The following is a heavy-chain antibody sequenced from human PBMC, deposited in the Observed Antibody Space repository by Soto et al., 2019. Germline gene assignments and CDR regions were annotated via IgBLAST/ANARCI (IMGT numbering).Heavy chain of an antibody. D-gene: IGHD3-3*01. CDR1: DGSVSSGSYY. CDR2: LYYSGST. CDR3: ARGQAFWTGYYRMPYYFDY. V-gene: IGHV4-61*01. Sequence: PSETLSLTCTVSDGSVSSGSYYWSWIRQPPGKGLEYIGYLYYSGSTNYDPYLKSQVTISVDTPKNQFSLELTSVTAADTAVYYCARGQAFWTGYYRMPYYFDYWGQGTLVTVSS. J-gene: IGHJ4*02.